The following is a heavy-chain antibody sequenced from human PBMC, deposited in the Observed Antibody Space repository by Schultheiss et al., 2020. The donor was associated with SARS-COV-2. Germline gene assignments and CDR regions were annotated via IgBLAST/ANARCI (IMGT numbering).Heavy chain of an antibody. CDR1: GGSISSYY. D-gene: IGHD6-19*01. Sequence: SETLSLTCTVSGGSISSYYWSWIRQPPGKGLEWIGYIYYNGNTYYNPSLKSRVSISVDTSKNQFSLKLSSVTAADTAVYYCARLYSSGIKARYGYFDYWGQGTLVTVSS. CDR3: ARLYSSGIKARYGYFDY. CDR2: IYYNGNT. J-gene: IGHJ4*02. V-gene: IGHV4-59*06.